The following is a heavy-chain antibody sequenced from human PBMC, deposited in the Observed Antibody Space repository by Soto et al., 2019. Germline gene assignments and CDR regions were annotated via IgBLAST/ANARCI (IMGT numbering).Heavy chain of an antibody. D-gene: IGHD3-3*01. V-gene: IGHV2-5*02. CDR1: GFSLTANAVC. CDR3: AHRGAYHSWRYLSWLVP. CDR2: IYWDDHR. Sequence: QITLNESGPTLVKPTQTLTLTCTFSGFSLTANAVCLCWFRQSSGKALEWLAIIYWDDHRHYRPSLDSRLTITKNNPKNQVLLTLPIVEPSDTATYYCAHRGAYHSWRYLSWLVPWGPGILVTVSS. J-gene: IGHJ5*02.